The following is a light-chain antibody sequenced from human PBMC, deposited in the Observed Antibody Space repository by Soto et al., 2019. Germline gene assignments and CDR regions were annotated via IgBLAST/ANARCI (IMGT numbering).Light chain of an antibody. CDR1: SSDVGGYNY. Sequence: QSVLTQPASVSGSPGQSITISCTGTSSDVGGYNYVSWYQQHPGKAPKLMIYDVSNRPSGISNRFSGSKSGNTASLTISGPQVEDEAEYYCSSYTSSTTPYVFGTGTKLTVL. CDR3: SSYTSSTTPYV. V-gene: IGLV2-14*01. J-gene: IGLJ1*01. CDR2: DVS.